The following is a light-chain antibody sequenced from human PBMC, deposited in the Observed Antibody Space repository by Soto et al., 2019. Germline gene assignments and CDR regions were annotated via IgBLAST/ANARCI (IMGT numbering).Light chain of an antibody. V-gene: IGKV3-15*01. CDR2: GVS. Sequence: EIVMTQSPATLSVSPGERATLFCRASQSVSSNLAWYQQRPGQAPRLLMYGVSTRATGVPARFSGSGSGTECTLTISSLQSEDFAVYYCQQYKNWPPYTFGQGTTLEIK. CDR3: QQYKNWPPYT. J-gene: IGKJ2*01. CDR1: QSVSSN.